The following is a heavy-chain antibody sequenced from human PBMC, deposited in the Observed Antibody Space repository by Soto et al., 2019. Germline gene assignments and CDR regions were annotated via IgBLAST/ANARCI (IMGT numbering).Heavy chain of an antibody. CDR1: GYSFTSYW. J-gene: IGHJ6*02. D-gene: IGHD5-12*01. Sequence: GPLKISCKGCGYSFTSYWIGWARQMPGKGLEWIGIIYPGDSDTRYSPSFQGQVTISADKSISTAYLQWSSLKASDTAMYYCARQGLHGPGNHNYGMDVWGQGTTVTV. CDR2: IYPGDSDT. V-gene: IGHV5-51*01. CDR3: ARQGLHGPGNHNYGMDV.